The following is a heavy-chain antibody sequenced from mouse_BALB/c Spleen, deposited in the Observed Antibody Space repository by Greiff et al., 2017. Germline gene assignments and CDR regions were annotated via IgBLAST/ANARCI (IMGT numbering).Heavy chain of an antibody. V-gene: IGHV3-8*02. CDR3: ARYGLIRTPFAY. CDR2: ISYSGST. J-gene: IGHJ3*01. D-gene: IGHD2-3*01. Sequence: DVKLQESGPSLVKPSQTLSLTCSVTGDSITSGYWNWIRKFPGNKLEYMGYISYSGSTYYNPSLKSRISITRDTSKNQYYLQLNSVTTEDTATYYCARYGLIRTPFAYWGQGTLVTVSA. CDR1: GDSITSGY.